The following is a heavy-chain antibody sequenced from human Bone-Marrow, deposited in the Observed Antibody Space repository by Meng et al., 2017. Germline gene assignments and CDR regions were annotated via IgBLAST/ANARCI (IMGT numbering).Heavy chain of an antibody. J-gene: IGHJ3*02. CDR3: ARASRGLSDAFDI. Sequence: GGSLRLSCAASGFTFSSYSMNWVRQAPGKGLEWVSSISSSSSYIYYADSVKGRFTISRDNAKNSLYLQMNSLRAEDTAVYYCARASRGLSDAFDIWGQGTMVTVSS. V-gene: IGHV3-21*01. CDR2: ISSSSSYI. D-gene: IGHD3-16*02. CDR1: GFTFSSYS.